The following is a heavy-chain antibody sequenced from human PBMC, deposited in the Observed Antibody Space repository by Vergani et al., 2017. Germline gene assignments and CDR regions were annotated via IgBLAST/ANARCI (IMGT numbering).Heavy chain of an antibody. CDR2: ISYDGSNK. Sequence: QVQLVESGGGVVQPGRSLRLSCAASGFTFSSYAMHWVRQAPGKGLEWVAVISYDGSNKYYADSVKGRFTISRDNSKNTLYLQMNSLRAEDTAVYYCARDRGSSSFNNYGMDVWGQGTTVTVSS. D-gene: IGHD6-6*01. V-gene: IGHV3-30-3*01. CDR1: GFTFSSYA. J-gene: IGHJ6*02. CDR3: ARDRGSSSFNNYGMDV.